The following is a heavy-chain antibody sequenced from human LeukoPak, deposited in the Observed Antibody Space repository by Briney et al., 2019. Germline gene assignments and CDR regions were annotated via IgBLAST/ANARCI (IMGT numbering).Heavy chain of an antibody. J-gene: IGHJ4*02. V-gene: IGHV3-33*01. CDR2: IWYDGSNK. D-gene: IGHD1-20*01. CDR1: GFTFSSYG. Sequence: GGSLRLSCAASGFTFSSYGMHWVRQAPGKGLEWVAVIWYDGSNKYYADSVKGRFTISRDNSKNTLYLQMNSLRAEDTAVYYCARDGSITGIDYWGQGTLVTVSS. CDR3: ARDGSITGIDY.